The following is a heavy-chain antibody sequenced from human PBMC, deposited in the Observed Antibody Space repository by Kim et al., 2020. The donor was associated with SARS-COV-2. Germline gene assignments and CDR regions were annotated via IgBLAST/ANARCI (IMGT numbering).Heavy chain of an antibody. CDR1: GFTFSSYS. CDR3: ARELSGYSYGYDY. D-gene: IGHD5-18*01. Sequence: GGSLRLSCAASGFTFSSYSMNWVRQAPGKGLEWVSSISSSSYIYYADSVKGRFTISRDNAKNSQYLQMNSLRAEDTAVYYCARELSGYSYGYDYWGQGTLVTVSS. J-gene: IGHJ4*02. V-gene: IGHV3-21*01. CDR2: ISSSSYI.